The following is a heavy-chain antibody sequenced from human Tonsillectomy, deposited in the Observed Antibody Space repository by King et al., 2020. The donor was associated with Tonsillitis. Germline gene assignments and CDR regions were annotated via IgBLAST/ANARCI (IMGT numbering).Heavy chain of an antibody. Sequence: VQLVESGGGLVQPGGSLRLSCAASGFTFSSYWMHWVRQAPGKGLVWVSRINSDGSSTSYVDSVKGRFTISRDNAKSTLYLQMNSLRAEDTAVYYCARVYCGGYCSAPYYYYYGMDVWGQGTTVTVSS. D-gene: IGHD2-21*02. CDR3: ARVYCGGYCSAPYYYYYGMDV. CDR2: INSDGSST. J-gene: IGHJ6*02. CDR1: GFTFSSYW. V-gene: IGHV3-74*01.